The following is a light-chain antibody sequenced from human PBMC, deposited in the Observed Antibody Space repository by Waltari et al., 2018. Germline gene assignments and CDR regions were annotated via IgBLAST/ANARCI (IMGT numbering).Light chain of an antibody. Sequence: IVLTQSPATLSLSPGERATLSCRASQSVSRSLAWYQQKPGQAPRLLIWDASNRATGIPARFSGSGSGTDFTLTISSLAPEDFAVYYCQQHSNWPPTFTFGPGTKVDI. V-gene: IGKV3-11*01. CDR1: QSVSRS. CDR2: DAS. J-gene: IGKJ3*01. CDR3: QQHSNWPPTFT.